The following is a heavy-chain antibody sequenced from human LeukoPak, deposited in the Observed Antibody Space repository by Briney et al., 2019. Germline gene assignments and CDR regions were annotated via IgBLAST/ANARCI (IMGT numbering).Heavy chain of an antibody. D-gene: IGHD3-10*01. CDR3: AKDRAFGQFLWGNGY. CDR1: GFTFSTYG. J-gene: IGHJ4*02. V-gene: IGHV3-30*02. CDR2: IRNDGSDK. Sequence: PGGSLRLSCAASGFTFSTYGMHWVRQAPGKGLEWVAFIRNDGSDKYYAVSVKGRFTISRDNSKNTLYLQMNSLRAEDTALYYCAKDRAFGQFLWGNGYWGQGTLVTVSS.